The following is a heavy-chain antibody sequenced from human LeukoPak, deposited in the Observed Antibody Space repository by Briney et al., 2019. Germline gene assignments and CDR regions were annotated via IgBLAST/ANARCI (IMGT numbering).Heavy chain of an antibody. CDR3: STDLRWDVQAQD. V-gene: IGHV3-15*01. CDR1: GFTFKNAW. Sequence: GGSLRLSCAASGFTFKNAWMGWVRQAPGKGLEGVGRIKSNADDGTAEYAAPVKGRFTISRDDSKNTLSLQMNSLKTEDTAAYFCSTDLRWDVQAQDWGQGTLVTVSS. CDR2: IKSNADDGTA. J-gene: IGHJ4*02. D-gene: IGHD4-23*01.